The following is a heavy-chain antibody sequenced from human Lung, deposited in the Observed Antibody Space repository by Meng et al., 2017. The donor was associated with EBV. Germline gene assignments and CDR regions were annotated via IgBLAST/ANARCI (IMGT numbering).Heavy chain of an antibody. Sequence: QGRLSGSGPGLGKPSHTLALTCTVYCDSISSGGYFWSWIRPPPGKGLEWIGYMDYRGSTFYNPSLKSRVTISVDTSKNQFSLKLSSVTAADTAVYFCARGELLWDYWGQGTLVTVSS. D-gene: IGHD2-2*01. CDR2: MDYRGST. J-gene: IGHJ4*02. CDR1: CDSISSGGYF. CDR3: ARGELLWDY. V-gene: IGHV4-30-4*01.